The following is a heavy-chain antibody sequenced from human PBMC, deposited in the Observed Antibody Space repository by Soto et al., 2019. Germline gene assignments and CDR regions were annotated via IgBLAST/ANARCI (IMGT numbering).Heavy chain of an antibody. Sequence: SETLSLTCAVSGGSFSGYYWGWVRQPPGKGLEWVGEINYSGSTNYNPSLKRRVTISVDTSKNQVSLKVTSVTAADTAMYYCARRNYFYALDVWGQGTTVTVSS. CDR1: GGSFSGYY. V-gene: IGHV4-34*01. J-gene: IGHJ6*02. CDR3: ARRNYFYALDV. CDR2: INYSGST.